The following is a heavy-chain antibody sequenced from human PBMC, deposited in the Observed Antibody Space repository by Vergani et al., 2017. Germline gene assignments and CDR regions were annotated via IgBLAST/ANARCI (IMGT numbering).Heavy chain of an antibody. CDR2: ISGSGGST. J-gene: IGHJ4*02. CDR3: AKDERYYDILTGYYNY. CDR1: GFTFSSYA. Sequence: EVQLLESGGGLVQPGGSLRLSCAASGFTFSSYAMSWVRQAPGKGLEWVSAISGSGGSTYYADSVKGRCTISRDNFKNTLHLQMNSLRAEDTAVYYCAKDERYYDILTGYYNYWGQGILVTVSS. V-gene: IGHV3-23*01. D-gene: IGHD3-9*01.